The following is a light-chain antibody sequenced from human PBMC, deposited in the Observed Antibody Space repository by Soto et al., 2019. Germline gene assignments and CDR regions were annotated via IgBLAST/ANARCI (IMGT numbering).Light chain of an antibody. CDR2: MVS. CDR1: SSDVGNYNY. Sequence: QSVLTQPASVSGSPGQSITISCTGTSSDVGNYNYVSWYQQYPGRVPKLLIYMVSSRASGVSNRFSGSKSGNTASLTSSGLQAEDEADYFCTSPTPGSLYVFGTGTKVT. V-gene: IGLV2-14*01. CDR3: TSPTPGSLYV. J-gene: IGLJ1*01.